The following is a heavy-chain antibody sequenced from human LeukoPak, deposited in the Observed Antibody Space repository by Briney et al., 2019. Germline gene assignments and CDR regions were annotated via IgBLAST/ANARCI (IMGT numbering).Heavy chain of an antibody. Sequence: PGGSLRLSCAASGFTFSSYSINWVRQAPEKGLEWLSYISSSSSTIYYADSVKGRFTISRDNAENSLYLQMNSLRAEDTAVYYCARRGYSYGAFFGYWGQGTLVTVSS. D-gene: IGHD5-18*01. CDR2: ISSSSSTI. J-gene: IGHJ4*02. V-gene: IGHV3-48*01. CDR3: ARRGYSYGAFFGY. CDR1: GFTFSSYS.